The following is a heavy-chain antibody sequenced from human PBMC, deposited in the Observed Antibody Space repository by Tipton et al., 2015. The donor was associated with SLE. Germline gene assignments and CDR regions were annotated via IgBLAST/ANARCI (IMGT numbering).Heavy chain of an antibody. CDR1: CGSISSYY. J-gene: IGHJ6*03. CDR3: ASLGGETTPPMDV. D-gene: IGHD2-15*01. Sequence: TLSLTCTVSCGSISSYYWSWIRQPPGKGLVWIGYIYTSGSTNYNPSLKSRVTISVDTSKNQFSLKRSSVTAADTAVYYCASLGGETTPPMDVWGKGTTVTVSS. V-gene: IGHV4-4*08. CDR2: IYTSGST.